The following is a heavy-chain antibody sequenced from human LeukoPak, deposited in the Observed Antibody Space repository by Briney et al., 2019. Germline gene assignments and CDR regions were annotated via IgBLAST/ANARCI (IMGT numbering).Heavy chain of an antibody. CDR1: GYTFTSYG. Sequence: GASVKVSCKASGYTFTSYGISWVRQAPGQGLEWMGWISAYNGNTNYAQKLQGRVTMTTDTSTSTAYMELRSLRSDDTAVYYCARDLLGYCSGGSCYSGYWGQGTLVTVSS. J-gene: IGHJ4*02. CDR2: ISAYNGNT. D-gene: IGHD2-15*01. CDR3: ARDLLGYCSGGSCYSGY. V-gene: IGHV1-18*01.